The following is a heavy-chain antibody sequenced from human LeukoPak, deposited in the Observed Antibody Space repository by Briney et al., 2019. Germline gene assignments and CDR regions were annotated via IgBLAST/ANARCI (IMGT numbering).Heavy chain of an antibody. CDR3: AKDLRGAVCSGGSCYPTGDY. V-gene: IGHV3-23*01. D-gene: IGHD2-15*01. CDR1: GFTFSSYA. Sequence: PGGSLRLSCAASGFTFSSYAMSWVRQAPGKGLEWVSAISGSGGSTYYADSVKGRFTISRDNSKNTLYLQMNSLRAEDTAVYYCAKDLRGAVCSGGSCYPTGDYWGQGTLVIVSS. CDR2: ISGSGGST. J-gene: IGHJ4*02.